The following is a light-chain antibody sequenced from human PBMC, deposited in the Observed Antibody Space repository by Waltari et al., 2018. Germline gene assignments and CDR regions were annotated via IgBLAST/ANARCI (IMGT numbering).Light chain of an antibody. CDR3: QSYDSSLSGWV. CDR2: GNS. Sequence: QSVLTQPPSVSGAPGQRVTISCTGSSSNIGAGYDVHWYQQFPGTPPKLLLYGNSNRPSRVPDRLAGARSGSWAAVAITGLQGEDEADYYGQSYDSSLSGWVFGGGTKLTVL. V-gene: IGLV1-40*01. CDR1: SSNIGAGYD. J-gene: IGLJ3*02.